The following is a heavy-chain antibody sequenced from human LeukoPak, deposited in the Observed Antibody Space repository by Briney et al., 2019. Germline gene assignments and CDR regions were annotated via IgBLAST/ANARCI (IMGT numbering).Heavy chain of an antibody. D-gene: IGHD6-13*01. CDR3: TTEGSSWSFDY. CDR2: IKSRTDGGTT. J-gene: IGHJ4*02. Sequence: PGGSLRLSCAVSKFTFSYAWMSWVRQAPGKGLEWVGRIKSRTDGGTTDYAAIVKGRFTISRDDSKNTLYQQMNSLKTEDTAVYYCTTEGSSWSFDYWGQGTLVTVSS. CDR1: KFTFSYAW. V-gene: IGHV3-15*01.